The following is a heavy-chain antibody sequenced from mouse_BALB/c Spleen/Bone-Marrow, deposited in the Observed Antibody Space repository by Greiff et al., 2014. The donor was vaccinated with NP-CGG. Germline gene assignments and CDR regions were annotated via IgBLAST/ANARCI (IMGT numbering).Heavy chain of an antibody. V-gene: IGHV14-3*02. J-gene: IGHJ3*01. CDR3: AVYYYGSSLFAY. Sequence: VQLQQSGAELVKPGASVKLSCTASGFNIKDTYMHWVKQRPEQGLEWIGRIDPASGNTKYDPKFQGKATITADTSSNTAYLQLSSLTSEDTSVYYCAVYYYGSSLFAYWGQGTLVTVSA. CDR1: GFNIKDTY. D-gene: IGHD1-1*01. CDR2: IDPASGNT.